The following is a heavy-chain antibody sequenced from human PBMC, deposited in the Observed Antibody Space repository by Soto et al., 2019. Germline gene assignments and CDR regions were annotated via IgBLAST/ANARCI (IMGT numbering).Heavy chain of an antibody. J-gene: IGHJ6*02. CDR3: ATTGMGITLYYYYHGMDV. CDR1: GFTVSTHY. D-gene: IGHD3-10*01. Sequence: EVKLVESRGGLVQPGGSLRLSCAASGFTVSTHYMTWVRQAPGKGLEWVSVMFYGGSTYYADSVKGRFTISRDDSENTLYLQMNSLRAEDTAVYYCATTGMGITLYYYYHGMDVWGQGTTVTVSS. V-gene: IGHV3-66*01. CDR2: MFYGGST.